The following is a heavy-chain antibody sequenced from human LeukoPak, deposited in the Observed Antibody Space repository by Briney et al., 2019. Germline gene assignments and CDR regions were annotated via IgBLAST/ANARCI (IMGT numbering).Heavy chain of an antibody. J-gene: IGHJ6*03. V-gene: IGHV4-4*07. CDR1: GGSISSYY. CDR3: VRNKDVAPREYYMDV. D-gene: IGHD1-26*01. Sequence: PSETLSLTCTVSGGSISSYYWSWIRQPAGKGLEWIGRIYTSGSTNYNPSLKSRVTMSVDTSKNQFSLKLSSVTAADTAVYYCVRNKDVAPREYYMDVWGKGTTVTVSS. CDR2: IYTSGST.